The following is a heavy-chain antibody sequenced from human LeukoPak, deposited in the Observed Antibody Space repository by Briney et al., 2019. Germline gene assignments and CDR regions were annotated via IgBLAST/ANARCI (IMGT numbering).Heavy chain of an antibody. Sequence: SGGSLRLSCVASGFTLSSYWMHWVRQAPGQGLVWVSRIISEGRNINYADSVKGRFTISRDNAKNTLYLQMNSLRAEDTAVYYCARDLGRYCSSTSCTPDWFDPWGQGTLVTVSS. D-gene: IGHD2-2*01. CDR3: ARDLGRYCSSTSCTPDWFDP. CDR2: IISEGRNI. V-gene: IGHV3-74*01. J-gene: IGHJ5*02. CDR1: GFTLSSYW.